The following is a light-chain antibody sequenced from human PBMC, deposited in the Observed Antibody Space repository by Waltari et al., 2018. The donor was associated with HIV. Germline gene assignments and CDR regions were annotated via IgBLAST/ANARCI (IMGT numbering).Light chain of an antibody. CDR2: KDS. J-gene: IGLJ1*01. CDR1: TLPKQY. CDR3: QSADSSGTYPSYV. V-gene: IGLV3-25*03. Sequence: SYELTQPPSVSVSPGQTARITCSGDTLPKQYAYWYQQKPGQAPVGVIYKDSERPSGIPERFSGSSSGTTVTLTISGVQAEDEADYYCQSADSSGTYPSYVFGTGTKVTVL.